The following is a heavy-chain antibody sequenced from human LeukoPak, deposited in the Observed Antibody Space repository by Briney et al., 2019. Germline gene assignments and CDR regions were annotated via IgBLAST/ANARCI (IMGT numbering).Heavy chain of an antibody. Sequence: SETLSLTCTVSGGSLSSYYWSWIRQPPGKGLEWIGYIYYSGSTNYNPSLKSRVTISVDTSKNQFSLKLSSVTAADTAVYYWARLKVAGSGPVGGFDYWGEGTLVTVSS. V-gene: IGHV4-59*08. CDR3: ARLKVAGSGPVGGFDY. CDR2: IYYSGST. CDR1: GGSLSSYY. J-gene: IGHJ4*02. D-gene: IGHD6-19*01.